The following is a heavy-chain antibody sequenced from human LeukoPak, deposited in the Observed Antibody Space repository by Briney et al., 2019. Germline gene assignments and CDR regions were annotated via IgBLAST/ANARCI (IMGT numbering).Heavy chain of an antibody. J-gene: IGHJ5*02. CDR1: GGSISSGGYY. Sequence: SQTLSLTCTVSGGSISSGGYYWTWIRQHPGKGLECIGYIYYSGSTYYNPSLKSRVTISIDTSKNQFSLKLSSVTAADTAVYFCARAKAGGYYDSNGYYPTWGQGTLVTVSS. CDR2: IYYSGST. V-gene: IGHV4-31*03. D-gene: IGHD3-22*01. CDR3: ARAKAGGYYDSNGYYPT.